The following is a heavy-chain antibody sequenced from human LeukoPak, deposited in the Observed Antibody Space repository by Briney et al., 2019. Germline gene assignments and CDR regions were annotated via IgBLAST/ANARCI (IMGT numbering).Heavy chain of an antibody. J-gene: IGHJ4*02. CDR3: AKDGADYSNLGSGAFDY. V-gene: IGHV3-7*01. CDR1: GFYFGSFW. Sequence: GGSLRLSCVVSGFYFGSFWMTWVRQAPGKGLDWVANIKYDGSEIYYADSVKGRFTISRDNSKNTLYLQMNSLRAEDTAVYYCAKDGADYSNLGSGAFDYWGQGTLVTVSS. CDR2: IKYDGSEI. D-gene: IGHD4-11*01.